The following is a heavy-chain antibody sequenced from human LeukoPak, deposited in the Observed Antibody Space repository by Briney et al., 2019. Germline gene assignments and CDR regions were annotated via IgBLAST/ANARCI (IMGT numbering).Heavy chain of an antibody. CDR1: GLSLNTAGVG. V-gene: IGHV2-5*02. CDR2: IYWDDDK. Sequence: SGPTLVKPTQTLTLTCTLSGLSLNTAGVGVGWIRQPPGKALEWLALIYWDDDKRYNPPLKTRLTITKDTSKNQVVLTVTNMDPVDTATYYCAKAGYGSGSYLRYYYYGMDVWGQGTTVTVSS. J-gene: IGHJ6*02. D-gene: IGHD3-10*01. CDR3: AKAGYGSGSYLRYYYYGMDV.